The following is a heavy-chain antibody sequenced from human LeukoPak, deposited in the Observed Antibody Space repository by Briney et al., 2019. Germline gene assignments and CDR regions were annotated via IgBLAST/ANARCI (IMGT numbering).Heavy chain of an antibody. Sequence: GGSLRLSCAASGFTFSSYAISWVRQAPGKGLEWVSAISGSGGSTYYADSVKGRFTISRDNSKNTLYLQMNSLRAEDTAVYYCANGDIAAAGNYYYYGMDVWGQGTTVTVSS. D-gene: IGHD6-13*01. CDR3: ANGDIAAAGNYYYYGMDV. J-gene: IGHJ6*02. CDR2: ISGSGGST. CDR1: GFTFSSYA. V-gene: IGHV3-23*01.